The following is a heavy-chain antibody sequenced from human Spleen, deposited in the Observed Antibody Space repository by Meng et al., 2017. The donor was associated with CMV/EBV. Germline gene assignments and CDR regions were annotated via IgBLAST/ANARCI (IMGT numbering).Heavy chain of an antibody. CDR3: ARALRPRRGFDP. Sequence: CAVYGGSFSGYYWSWIRQPPGKGLEWIGEINHSGSNNYNPSLKSRVTISVDTSKNQFSLKLSSVTAADTAVYYCARALRPRRGFDPWGQGTLVTVSS. J-gene: IGHJ5*02. CDR1: GGSFSGYY. V-gene: IGHV4-34*01. CDR2: INHSGSN.